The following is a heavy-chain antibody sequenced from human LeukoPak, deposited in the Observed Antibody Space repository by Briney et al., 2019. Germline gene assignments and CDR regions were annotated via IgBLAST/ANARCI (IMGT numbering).Heavy chain of an antibody. D-gene: IGHD2-15*01. CDR3: ARNLYRDIVVVVAADL. CDR1: GLTFSSYS. V-gene: IGHV3-21*01. CDR2: ISSSSSYI. Sequence: GGSLRLSCAASGLTFSSYSMNWVRQAPGRGLEWVSSISSSSSYIYYADSVKGRFTISRDNAKNSLYLQMNSLRAEDTAVYYCARNLYRDIVVVVAADLWGQGTLVAVSS. J-gene: IGHJ5*02.